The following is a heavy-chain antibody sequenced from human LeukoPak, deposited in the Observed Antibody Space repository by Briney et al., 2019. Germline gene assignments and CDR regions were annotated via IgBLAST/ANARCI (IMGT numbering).Heavy chain of an antibody. D-gene: IGHD2-2*01. V-gene: IGHV4-4*02. Sequence: PGGSLRLSCAASGFTVSSNYMSWVRQAPGKGLEWIGYIYHSGSTYYNPSLKSRVTISVDRSKNQFSLKLSSVTAADTAVYYCARDSGYCSSTSCPPYSWGQGTLVTVSS. CDR1: GFTVSSNY. J-gene: IGHJ4*02. CDR2: IYHSGST. CDR3: ARDSGYCSSTSCPPYS.